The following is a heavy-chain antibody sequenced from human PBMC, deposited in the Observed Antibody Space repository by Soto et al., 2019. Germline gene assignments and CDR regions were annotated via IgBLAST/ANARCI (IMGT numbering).Heavy chain of an antibody. CDR1: GFTFSSYG. J-gene: IGHJ4*02. V-gene: IGHV3-30*18. D-gene: IGHD7-27*01. Sequence: GGSLRLSCAASGFTFSSYGMHWVRQAPGKGPEWVALISNAGSDKYYADSVKGRFTVSRDNSKNTLYLQMNSLRVEDTAVYYCVKPGHLGSIDVEPSYFDYWGQGALVTVSS. CDR3: VKPGHLGSIDVEPSYFDY. CDR2: ISNAGSDK.